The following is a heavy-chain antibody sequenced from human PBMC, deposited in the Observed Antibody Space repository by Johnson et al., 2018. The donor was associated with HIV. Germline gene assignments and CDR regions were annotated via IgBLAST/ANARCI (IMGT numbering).Heavy chain of an antibody. J-gene: IGHJ3*02. CDR1: GFSVSSNY. Sequence: VQLVESGGGLIQPGGSLRLSCAASGFSVSSNYMGWVRLAPGKGLEWVSFIRNDGNTYYADSVKGRFTISRDSSKNTLYLQMDSLRAEDTAMYYCASQRWKQRDAFDIWGQGTMVTVSS. CDR2: IRNDGNT. V-gene: IGHV3-53*01. D-gene: IGHD4-23*01. CDR3: ASQRWKQRDAFDI.